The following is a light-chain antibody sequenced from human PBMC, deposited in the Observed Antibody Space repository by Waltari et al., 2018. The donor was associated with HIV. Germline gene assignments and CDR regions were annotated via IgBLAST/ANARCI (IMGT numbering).Light chain of an antibody. CDR1: RSVPRTF. J-gene: IGKJ2*03. Sequence: EIVLTQSPGTLSLSPGDRATLSCRASRSVPRTFLAWYQQKRGQAPRLLIYGAFSRASGIPDRFRGGGSGADFTLTISRLEPEDFAVYYCLQYGSLPYSFGQGTKLEIK. V-gene: IGKV3-20*01. CDR2: GAF. CDR3: LQYGSLPYS.